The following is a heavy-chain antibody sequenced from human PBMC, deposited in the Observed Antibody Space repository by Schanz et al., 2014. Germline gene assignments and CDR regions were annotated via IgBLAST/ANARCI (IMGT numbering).Heavy chain of an antibody. D-gene: IGHD6-19*01. J-gene: IGHJ4*02. CDR1: GFVFGDYY. CDR3: AASSGWHPSTDY. Sequence: QVQVVQSGGGLVKPGGSLRLSCAASGFVFGDYYMTWIRQAPGKVLEWLSYISDSGTYTNYADSVKGRFTISRDNAKSSLYLQMNSLRVEDTAVYYCAASSGWHPSTDYWGQGTLVTVSS. V-gene: IGHV3-11*05. CDR2: ISDSGTYT.